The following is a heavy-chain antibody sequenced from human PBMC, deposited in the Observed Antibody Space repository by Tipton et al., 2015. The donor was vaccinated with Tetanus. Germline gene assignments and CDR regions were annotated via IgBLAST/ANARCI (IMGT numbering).Heavy chain of an antibody. Sequence: SLRLSCTASGFTFKSYTLNWVRPAPGNGLEWVAAISGSRLTPYYADSVKGRFTISRDNSKNTLSLQLNSLRADDTAIYYCAKEALGVLNLWGNGTTVIVSS. V-gene: IGHV3-23*01. CDR2: ISGSRLTP. D-gene: IGHD1-14*01. CDR3: AKEALGVLNL. J-gene: IGHJ6*04. CDR1: GFTFKSYT.